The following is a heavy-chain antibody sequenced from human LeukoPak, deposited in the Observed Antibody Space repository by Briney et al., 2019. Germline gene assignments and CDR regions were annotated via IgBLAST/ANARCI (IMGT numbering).Heavy chain of an antibody. D-gene: IGHD3-3*01. CDR2: IIPIFGTA. J-gene: IGHJ5*02. Sequence: SVKVSCKASGGTFSSYAISWVRQAPGQGLEWMGGIIPIFGTANYAQKFQGRVTITADESTSTAYMDLSSLRSEDTAVYYCARLIPGFWSGSKRRWFDPWGQGTLVTVSS. CDR1: GGTFSSYA. CDR3: ARLIPGFWSGSKRRWFDP. V-gene: IGHV1-69*01.